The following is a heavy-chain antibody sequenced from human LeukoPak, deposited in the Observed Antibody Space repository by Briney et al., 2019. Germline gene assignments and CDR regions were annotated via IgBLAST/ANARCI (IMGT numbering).Heavy chain of an antibody. CDR1: GFTFSSYA. J-gene: IGHJ4*02. V-gene: IGHV3-30-3*01. D-gene: IGHD2-15*01. CDR3: AREDGYCSGGNCYSYFDS. CDR2: ISYDGSNK. Sequence: GGSLRLSCAASGFTFSSYAMHWVRQAPGKGLEWVAVISYDGSNKYYADSVKGRFTISRDNSKNTLYLQMNSLRAEDTAVYYCAREDGYCSGGNCYSYFDSWGQGTLVTDSS.